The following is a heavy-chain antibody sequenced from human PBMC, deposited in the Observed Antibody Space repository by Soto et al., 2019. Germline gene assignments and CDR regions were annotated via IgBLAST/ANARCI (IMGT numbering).Heavy chain of an antibody. V-gene: IGHV4-59*08. J-gene: IGHJ6*03. CDR2: IYYGGST. CDR3: ARHVSGYCSSTSCYGYYYYMDV. D-gene: IGHD2-2*01. CDR1: GGSISSYY. Sequence: QVQVQESGPGLVKPSETLSLTCTVSGGSISSYYWSWIRQPPGKGLEWIGYIYYGGSTNYNPSLKSRVTISIDTSKNQFSLKLSSVTAADTAVYYCARHVSGYCSSTSCYGYYYYMDVWGKGTTVTVSS.